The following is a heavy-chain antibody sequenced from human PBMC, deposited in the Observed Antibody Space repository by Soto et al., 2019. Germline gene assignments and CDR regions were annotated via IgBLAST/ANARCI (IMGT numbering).Heavy chain of an antibody. CDR2: INHSGST. Sequence: QVQLQQWGAGLLKPSETLSLTCAVYGGSFSGYYWSWIRQPPGKGLEWIGEINHSGSTNYNPSLKSRVTISVDTSKNQFALKLSAVTAADTAVYYCARGPSLLWFGELLRLRGRFDYWGQGTLVTVSS. J-gene: IGHJ4*02. V-gene: IGHV4-34*01. CDR3: ARGPSLLWFGELLRLRGRFDY. D-gene: IGHD3-10*01. CDR1: GGSFSGYY.